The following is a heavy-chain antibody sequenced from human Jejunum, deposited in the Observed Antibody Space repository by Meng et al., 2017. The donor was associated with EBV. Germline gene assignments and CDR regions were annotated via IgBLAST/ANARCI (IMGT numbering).Heavy chain of an antibody. CDR2: INHSGTT. CDR1: GGSFNGYY. J-gene: IGHJ1*01. CDR3: ARGVYGPTTRGREYFIH. Sequence: HQWGAGLLKPSEPLSLTCGVYGGSFNGYYWTWIRQSPGKSLEWIGEINHSGTTNYNPSLRSRVIISVDTSKKQFSLTLTSVTAADTAVYYCARGVYGPTTRGREYFIHWGRGTLVTVSS. D-gene: IGHD2/OR15-2a*01. V-gene: IGHV4-34*01.